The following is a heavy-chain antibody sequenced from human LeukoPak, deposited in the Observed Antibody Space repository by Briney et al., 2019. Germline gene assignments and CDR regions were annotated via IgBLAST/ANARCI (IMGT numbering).Heavy chain of an antibody. J-gene: IGHJ3*02. Sequence: GESLKISCKGSGYSFTSYWIGWVRQMPGKGLEWMGIIYPGDSDTRYSPSFQDQVTISADKSISTAYLQWSSLKASDTAMYYCARQGGYSYAPDAFDIWGQGTMVTVSS. CDR3: ARQGGYSYAPDAFDI. D-gene: IGHD5-18*01. CDR1: GYSFTSYW. V-gene: IGHV5-51*01. CDR2: IYPGDSDT.